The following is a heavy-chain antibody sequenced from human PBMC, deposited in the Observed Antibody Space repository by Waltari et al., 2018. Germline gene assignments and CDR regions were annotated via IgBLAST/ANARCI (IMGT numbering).Heavy chain of an antibody. Sequence: QLQLQESGPGLVKPSETLSLTCTVSGGSISSSSYYWGWIRQPPGKGLEWIGSIYYSGGTYYNPSLKSRVTISVDTSKNQFSLKLSSVTAADTAVYYCAGGTSSWFRTGYYFDYWGQGTLVTVSS. CDR1: GGSISSSSYY. CDR3: AGGTSSWFRTGYYFDY. J-gene: IGHJ4*02. CDR2: IYYSGGT. D-gene: IGHD6-13*01. V-gene: IGHV4-39*01.